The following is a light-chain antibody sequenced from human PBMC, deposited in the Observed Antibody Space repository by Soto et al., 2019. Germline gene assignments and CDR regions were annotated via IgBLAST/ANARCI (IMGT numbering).Light chain of an antibody. J-gene: IGKJ1*01. Sequence: EIVLTQSPGTLSLSPGERVTLSCRASQSVGNNYLAWYQQKPGQAPRLLIYGASNRATGIPDRFSGSGSGTDFTLTISRLEPEDFAVYYCQQYGSSGTFGQGTKVDIK. CDR2: GAS. CDR1: QSVGNNY. V-gene: IGKV3-20*01. CDR3: QQYGSSGT.